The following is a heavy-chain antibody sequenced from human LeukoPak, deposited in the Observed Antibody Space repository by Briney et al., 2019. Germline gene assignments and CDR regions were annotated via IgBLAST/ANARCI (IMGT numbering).Heavy chain of an antibody. CDR2: IYYTGST. CDR1: GGSISTYY. Sequence: PSETLSLTCTVSGGSISTYYWSWIRQPPGKGLEWIGYIYYTGSTKYNPSLKSRVTISVDTSKNQFSLKLSSVTAADTAVYYCARSGNYDFWSGRLYYYYMDVWGKGTTVTVSS. V-gene: IGHV4-59*12. CDR3: ARSGNYDFWSGRLYYYYMDV. J-gene: IGHJ6*03. D-gene: IGHD3-3*01.